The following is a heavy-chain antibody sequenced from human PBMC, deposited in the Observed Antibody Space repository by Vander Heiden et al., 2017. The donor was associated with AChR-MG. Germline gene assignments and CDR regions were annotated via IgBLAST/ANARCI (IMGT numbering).Heavy chain of an antibody. D-gene: IGHD3-16*01. CDR2: IIPIFGTA. Sequence: QVQLVQSGAEVKKPGSSVKVSCKASGGTFSSYAISWVRQAPGQGLEWMGGIIPIFGTANYAQKFQGRVTITADKSTSTAYMELSSLRSEDTAVYYCAREGYYDYGWGSYSLDYWGQGTLVTVSS. J-gene: IGHJ4*02. CDR3: AREGYYDYGWGSYSLDY. CDR1: GGTFSSYA. V-gene: IGHV1-69*06.